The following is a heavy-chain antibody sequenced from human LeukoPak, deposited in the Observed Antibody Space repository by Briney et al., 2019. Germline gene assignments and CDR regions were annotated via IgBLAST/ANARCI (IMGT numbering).Heavy chain of an antibody. J-gene: IGHJ4*02. Sequence: GRSLRLSCAASGFTFSSYAMYWVRQSPGKGLEWVAVISYDGSNKYYADSVKGRFTISRDNSKNTLYLQMNSLRAEDTAVYYCARDARTVGMTMIVVGFDYWGQGTLVTVSS. CDR1: GFTFSSYA. CDR3: ARDARTVGMTMIVVGFDY. D-gene: IGHD3-22*01. CDR2: ISYDGSNK. V-gene: IGHV3-30*04.